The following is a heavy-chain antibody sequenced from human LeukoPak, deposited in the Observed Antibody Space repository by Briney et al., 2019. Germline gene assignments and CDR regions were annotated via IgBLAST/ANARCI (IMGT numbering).Heavy chain of an antibody. Sequence: ASVKVSCKASGYTFTSYGISWVRQAPGQGLEWMGWINPNSGGTNYAQKFQGRVTMTRDTSISTAYMELSRLRSDDTAVYYCARDHGSAFYYMDVWGKGTTVTISS. J-gene: IGHJ6*03. V-gene: IGHV1-2*02. D-gene: IGHD3-10*01. CDR1: GYTFTSYG. CDR2: INPNSGGT. CDR3: ARDHGSAFYYMDV.